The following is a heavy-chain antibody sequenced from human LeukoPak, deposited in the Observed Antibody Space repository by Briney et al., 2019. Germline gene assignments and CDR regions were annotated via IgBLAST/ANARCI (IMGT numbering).Heavy chain of an antibody. CDR2: IIPIFGIA. D-gene: IGHD5-24*01. V-gene: IGHV1-69*04. CDR3: ARRRDGYNSAWFDP. CDR1: GGTFSSYA. J-gene: IGHJ5*02. Sequence: SVKVSCKASGGTFSSYAISWVRQAPGQGLEWMGRIIPIFGIANYAQKFQGRVTITADKSTSTAYMELSSLRSEDTAVYYCARRRDGYNSAWFDPWGQGTLVTVSS.